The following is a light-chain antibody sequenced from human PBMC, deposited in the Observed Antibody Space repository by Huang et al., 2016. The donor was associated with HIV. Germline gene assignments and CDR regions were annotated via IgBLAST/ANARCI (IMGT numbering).Light chain of an antibody. CDR1: QSVLHSSNNKNY. J-gene: IGKJ4*01. V-gene: IGKV4-1*01. Sequence: DIVMTQSPDSLAVSLGERATINCKSSQSVLHSSNNKNYLAWYQQRPGQPPKLLIYWASTRESGVPDRCSGSGSGTDFTLTISSLQAEDVAVYYCQQYYSTSLTFGGGTKVEIK. CDR3: QQYYSTSLT. CDR2: WAS.